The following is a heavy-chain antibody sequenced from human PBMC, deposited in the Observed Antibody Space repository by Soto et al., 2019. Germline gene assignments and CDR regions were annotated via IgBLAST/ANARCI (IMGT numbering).Heavy chain of an antibody. J-gene: IGHJ5*02. D-gene: IGHD3-16*01. CDR3: ARDMHACFTHCFDP. Sequence: SETLSLTCTVSGGSFKSGSYSWSWIRQPPGKGLEWSGYVYHTGRTSYIPYLKSRVSISIATTKSQLSLKLTSMTASDTAVYYCARDMHACFTHCFDPWGQGTLVTVSS. V-gene: IGHV4-61*01. CDR2: VYHTGRT. CDR1: GGSFKSGSYS.